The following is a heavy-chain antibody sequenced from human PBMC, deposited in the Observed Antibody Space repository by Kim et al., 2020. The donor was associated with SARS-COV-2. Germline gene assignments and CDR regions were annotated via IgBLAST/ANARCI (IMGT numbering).Heavy chain of an antibody. J-gene: IGHJ3*02. V-gene: IGHV5-51*01. Sequence: SPTYQGKVTISADKSISTAYLQWSSLKASDTAMYYCARPIVAVAQNPFDIWGQGTMVTVSS. CDR3: ARPIVAVAQNPFDI. D-gene: IGHD6-19*01.